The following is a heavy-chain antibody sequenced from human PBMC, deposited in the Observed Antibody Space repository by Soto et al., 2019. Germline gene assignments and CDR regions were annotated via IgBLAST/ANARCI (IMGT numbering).Heavy chain of an antibody. J-gene: IGHJ4*02. CDR2: ITISSRGI. CDR1: GFTFTRYS. Sequence: KPGGSLRLSCAASGFTFTRYSMNWVRQAPGKGLEWVSSITISSRGINYADSVKGRFTISRDNAKNSVYLQMNSLRAEDTAVYYCARDYYYDSSGYSPLDYWGQGTLVTVSS. CDR3: ARDYYYDSSGYSPLDY. D-gene: IGHD3-22*01. V-gene: IGHV3-21*01.